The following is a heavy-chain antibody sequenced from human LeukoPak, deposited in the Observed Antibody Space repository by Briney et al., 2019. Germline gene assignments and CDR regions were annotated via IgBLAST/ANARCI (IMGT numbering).Heavy chain of an antibody. CDR3: ARATGKYSSSSMLASLDYFDY. J-gene: IGHJ4*02. Sequence: SGGSLRLSCAASGFTFSSYSMNWVRQAPGKGLEWVSSISSSSSYIYYADSVKGRFTISRDNAKNSLYLQMNSLRAEDTAVYYCARATGKYSSSSMLASLDYFDYWGQGTLVTVSS. CDR2: ISSSSSYI. D-gene: IGHD6-6*01. V-gene: IGHV3-21*01. CDR1: GFTFSSYS.